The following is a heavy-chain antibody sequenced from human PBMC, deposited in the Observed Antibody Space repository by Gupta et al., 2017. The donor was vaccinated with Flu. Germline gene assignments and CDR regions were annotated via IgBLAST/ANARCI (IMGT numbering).Heavy chain of an antibody. J-gene: IGHJ4*02. Sequence: HWVRQAPGKGLVWVSRINSVGSSTIYADSVKGRFTISRDNAKNTLYLQMNSLRDEDTAVYYCARGPGGWLPDYWGQGTLVTVSS. CDR3: ARGPGGWLPDY. D-gene: IGHD3-16*01. CDR2: INSVGSST. V-gene: IGHV3-74*01.